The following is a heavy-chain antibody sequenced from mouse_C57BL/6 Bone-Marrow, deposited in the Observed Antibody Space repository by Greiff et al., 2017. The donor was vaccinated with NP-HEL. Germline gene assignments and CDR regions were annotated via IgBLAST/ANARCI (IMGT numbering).Heavy chain of an antibody. CDR3: TPYYYGSEYFDV. Sequence: EVQRVESGAELVRPGASVKLSCTASGFNIKDDYMHWVKQRPEQGLEWIGWIDPENGDTEYASKFQGKATITADTSSNTAYLQLSSLTSEDTAVYYCTPYYYGSEYFDVWGTGTTVTVSS. CDR1: GFNIKDDY. CDR2: IDPENGDT. J-gene: IGHJ1*03. V-gene: IGHV14-4*01. D-gene: IGHD1-1*01.